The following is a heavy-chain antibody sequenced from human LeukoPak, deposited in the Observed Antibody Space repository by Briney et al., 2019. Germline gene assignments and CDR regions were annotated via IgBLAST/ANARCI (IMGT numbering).Heavy chain of an antibody. D-gene: IGHD2-15*01. Sequence: PGGSLRLSCAASGFTFSSYAMSWVRQAPGKGLEWVANIKQDGSEKYYVDSVKGRFTISRDNAKNSLYLQMNSLRAEDTAVYYCVKDDQDCSGGSCYFDYWGQGTLVTVSS. CDR1: GFTFSSYA. CDR2: IKQDGSEK. J-gene: IGHJ4*02. V-gene: IGHV3-7*01. CDR3: VKDDQDCSGGSCYFDY.